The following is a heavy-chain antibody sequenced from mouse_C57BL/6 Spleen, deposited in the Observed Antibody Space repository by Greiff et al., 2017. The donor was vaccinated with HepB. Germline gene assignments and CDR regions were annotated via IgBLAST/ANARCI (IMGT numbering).Heavy chain of an antibody. J-gene: IGHJ2*01. CDR1: GYTFTDYE. D-gene: IGHD1-1*01. Sequence: QVQLQQSGAELVRPGASVTLSCKASGYTFTDYEMHWVKQTPVHGLEWIGAIDPETGGTAYNQKFKGKAILTADKSSSTAYMELRSLTSEDSAVYYCTRWVITTVVGGFDYWGQGTTLTVSS. CDR2: IDPETGGT. V-gene: IGHV1-15*01. CDR3: TRWVITTVVGGFDY.